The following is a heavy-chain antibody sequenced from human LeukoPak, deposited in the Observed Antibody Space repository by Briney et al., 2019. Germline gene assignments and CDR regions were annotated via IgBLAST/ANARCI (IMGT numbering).Heavy chain of an antibody. CDR3: ARPRGITIFGVVPSNWFDP. Sequence: VKFSCKASGYTFTSYGISWVRQAPGQGLEWMGWISAYNGNTNYAQKLQGRVTMTTDTSTSTAYMELRSLRSDDTAVYYCARPRGITIFGVVPSNWFDPWGQGTLVTVSS. CDR1: GYTFTSYG. CDR2: ISAYNGNT. V-gene: IGHV1-18*01. D-gene: IGHD3-3*01. J-gene: IGHJ5*02.